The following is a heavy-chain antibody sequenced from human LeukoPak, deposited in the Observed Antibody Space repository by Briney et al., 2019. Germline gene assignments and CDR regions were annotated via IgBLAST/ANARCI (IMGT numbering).Heavy chain of an antibody. D-gene: IGHD3-22*01. CDR1: GGSFSGYY. Sequence: SETLSLTCAVYGGSFSGYYWSWIRQPPGKGLEWIGEINHSGSTNCNPSLKSRVTISVDTSKNQFSLKLSSVTAADTAVYYCARGPVRSGYYNPWGQGTLVTVSS. V-gene: IGHV4-34*01. CDR3: ARGPVRSGYYNP. CDR2: INHSGST. J-gene: IGHJ5*02.